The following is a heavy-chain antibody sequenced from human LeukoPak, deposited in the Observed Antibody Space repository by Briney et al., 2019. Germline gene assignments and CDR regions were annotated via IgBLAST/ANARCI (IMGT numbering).Heavy chain of an antibody. Sequence: ASVKVSCKASGYTFTGYYMHWVRQAPGQGLEWMGWINPNSGGTNYAQKFQGRVTMTRDTSISTAYMELSRLRSDDTAVYYCARTYDYGSGSYWRWFDPWGQGTLVTVSS. CDR1: GYTFTGYY. CDR2: INPNSGGT. D-gene: IGHD3-10*01. J-gene: IGHJ5*02. V-gene: IGHV1-2*02. CDR3: ARTYDYGSGSYWRWFDP.